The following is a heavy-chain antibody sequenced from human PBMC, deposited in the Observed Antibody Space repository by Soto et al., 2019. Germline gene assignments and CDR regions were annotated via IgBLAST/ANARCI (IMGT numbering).Heavy chain of an antibody. Sequence: QVQLQESGPGLVEPSGTLSLTCAVSGGSIRSGDLCWRGVRQSPVKGLEWIGEIYYSGSTTYNPSRQSRLAVSAHESENQLSLRLSSLTAADPAVYYCARRGCQSIVGSLDSCGQCTMLTVSS. D-gene: IGHD1-26*01. CDR1: GGSIRSGDL. CDR2: IYYSGST. CDR3: ARRGCQSIVGSLDS. J-gene: IGHJ5*01. V-gene: IGHV4-4*02.